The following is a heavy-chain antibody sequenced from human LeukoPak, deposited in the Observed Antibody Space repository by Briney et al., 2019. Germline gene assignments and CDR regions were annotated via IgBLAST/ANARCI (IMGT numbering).Heavy chain of an antibody. D-gene: IGHD3-10*01. CDR2: INPSGGST. Sequence: ASVKVSCKASGYTFTNYRIHWVRQAPGQGLEWMGIINPSGGSTSYAQKFQGRVTMTRDTSTSTVYMELSSLRSEDTAVYYCAAFAPFDYWGQGTLVTVPS. CDR3: AAFAPFDY. J-gene: IGHJ4*02. V-gene: IGHV1-46*01. CDR1: GYTFTNYR.